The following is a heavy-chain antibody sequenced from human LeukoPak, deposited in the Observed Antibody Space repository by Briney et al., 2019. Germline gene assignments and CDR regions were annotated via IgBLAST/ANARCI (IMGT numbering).Heavy chain of an antibody. CDR2: INPNSGGT. J-gene: IGHJ4*02. V-gene: IGHV1-2*02. Sequence: ASVKVSCKASGYTFTGYYMPWVRQAPGQGLEWMGWINPNSGGTNNAQEFHGRVTMTSDMSTSTVYMELSSLRSEDTAVYYCARTRGQWLPADYWGQGTLVTVSS. D-gene: IGHD6-19*01. CDR3: ARTRGQWLPADY. CDR1: GYTFTGYY.